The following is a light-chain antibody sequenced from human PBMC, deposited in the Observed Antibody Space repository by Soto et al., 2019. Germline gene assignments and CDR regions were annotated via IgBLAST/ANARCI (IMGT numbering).Light chain of an antibody. CDR2: GAS. CDR1: ETVRTN. V-gene: IGKV3-15*01. CDR3: QHYYNWPAYT. Sequence: IVMTQSPGTLSVSPGERVTLSCRANETVRTNLAWFQQKPGQTPRLLIFGASTRATGIPTRFTGSGSDTEFTLTIDSLQTEDLAFYYCQHYYNWPAYTFGQGTKLEI. J-gene: IGKJ2*01.